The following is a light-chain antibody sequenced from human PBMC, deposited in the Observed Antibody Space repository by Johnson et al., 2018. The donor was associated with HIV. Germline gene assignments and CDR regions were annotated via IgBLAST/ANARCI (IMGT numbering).Light chain of an antibody. J-gene: IGLJ1*01. V-gene: IGLV1-51*02. CDR3: GTWDNSLSNCGC. Sequence: QSVLTQPPSVSAAPGQKVTISCSGSSSNIGNNYVSWYQQLPGTAPKLLMYEDNKRPSGIPDRFSGSKSGTSATLGITGVQTGDEADYYCGTWDNSLSNCGCFGTWTKVTVL. CDR2: EDN. CDR1: SSNIGNNY.